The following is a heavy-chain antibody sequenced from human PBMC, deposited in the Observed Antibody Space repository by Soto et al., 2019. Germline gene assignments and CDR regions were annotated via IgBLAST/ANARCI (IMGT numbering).Heavy chain of an antibody. J-gene: IGHJ5*02. D-gene: IGHD3-9*01. Sequence: GGSLRLSCAASGFTFSSYAMSWARQAPGKGLEWVSAISGSGGSTYYADSVKGRFTISRDNSKNTLYLQMNSLRAEDTAVYYCAKDSTEIFKIPNWFDPWGQGTLVTVSS. CDR2: ISGSGGST. CDR3: AKDSTEIFKIPNWFDP. CDR1: GFTFSSYA. V-gene: IGHV3-23*01.